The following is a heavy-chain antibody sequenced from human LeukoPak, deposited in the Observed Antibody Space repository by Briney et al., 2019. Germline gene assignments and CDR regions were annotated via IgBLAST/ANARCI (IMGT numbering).Heavy chain of an antibody. D-gene: IGHD3-10*01. CDR1: GGSISNYY. Sequence: SETLSLTCTVSGGSISNYYWSWIRQSPGKGLEWIGYIYYSGNTNYNPSLKSRVTISVDTSKNQFSLKLSSVTAADTAVYYCARSNYYDSGWAFDIWGQGTMVTVSS. J-gene: IGHJ3*02. V-gene: IGHV4-59*01. CDR2: IYYSGNT. CDR3: ARSNYYDSGWAFDI.